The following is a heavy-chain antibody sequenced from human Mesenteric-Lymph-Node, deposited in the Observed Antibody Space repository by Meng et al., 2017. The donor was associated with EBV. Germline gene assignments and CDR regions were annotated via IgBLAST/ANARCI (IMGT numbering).Heavy chain of an antibody. CDR1: GGSLSSGHW. D-gene: IGHD6-19*01. CDR3: ATFNSGSYKYYFDH. J-gene: IGHJ4*02. CDR2: HGGTR. V-gene: IGHV4-4*02. Sequence: QLQLQESGPRLVKPSETLSLTCGVSGGSLSSGHWWSWVRQPPGKGLEWIGEHGGTRNYNPSLRSRVTISLDYSKNQFSLTLRSVTAADTAVYYCATFNSGSYKYYFDHWGRGILFTVSS.